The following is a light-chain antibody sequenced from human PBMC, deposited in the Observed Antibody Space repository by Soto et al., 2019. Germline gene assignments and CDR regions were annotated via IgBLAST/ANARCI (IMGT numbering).Light chain of an antibody. CDR1: SSNIGAGYD. CDR2: GNS. Sequence: QAVVTQPPSVSGAPGQRVTISCTGSSSNIGAGYDVHWYQQLPGTTPKLLAYGNSNRPSGGPGRFSGSKSGTSASLAITGLQAEDEADSCCQSYDSSLSGVVFGGGTKLTVL. CDR3: QSYDSSLSGVV. J-gene: IGLJ2*01. V-gene: IGLV1-40*01.